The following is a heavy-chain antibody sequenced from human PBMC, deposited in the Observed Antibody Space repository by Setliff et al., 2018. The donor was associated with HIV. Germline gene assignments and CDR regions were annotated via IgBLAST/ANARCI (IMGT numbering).Heavy chain of an antibody. CDR3: VTVVQDDLGVALFDY. J-gene: IGHJ4*02. CDR1: GDSVSSRKYY. Sequence: PSETLSLTCSVSGDSVSSRKYYWGWIRQSPGKGLEWIGSVYFNGITHDNLSLKSRVTTSVDTSKNQFLLHLSSVTAADTAIYYCVTVVQDDLGVALFDYWGQGALVTVSS. V-gene: IGHV4-39*06. D-gene: IGHD3-3*01. CDR2: VYFNGIT.